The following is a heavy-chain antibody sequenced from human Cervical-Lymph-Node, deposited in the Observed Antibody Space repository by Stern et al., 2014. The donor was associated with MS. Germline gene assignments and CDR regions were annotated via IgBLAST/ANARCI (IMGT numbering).Heavy chain of an antibody. CDR3: AATQPLMGEDGSRLEAIDYYYGMDV. Sequence: QVQLQESGPGLVKPSQTLSLTCTVSGGSISSRIYYWSWIRQAAGKGLEWIGRIYVSGGTKYKPALGMRPTISVDTARSEISLGLSSVTAADTAVYFCAATQPLMGEDGSRLEAIDYYYGMDVWGQGTTVTVSS. V-gene: IGHV4-61*02. CDR2: IYVSGGT. CDR1: GGSISSRIYY. D-gene: IGHD3-16*01. J-gene: IGHJ6*02.